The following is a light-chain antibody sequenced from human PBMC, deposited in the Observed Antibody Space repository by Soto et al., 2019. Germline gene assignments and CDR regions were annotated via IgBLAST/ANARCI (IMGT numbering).Light chain of an antibody. CDR3: STWDDGLNGPV. V-gene: IGLV8-61*01. CDR2: NTN. Sequence: QTVVTQEPSFSVSPGGTVTLTCGLSSDSVSASHFPSWYQQTPGQAPRTLIYNTNTRSSGVPDRFSGSKSASVASLAISGLQSEDGADYYCSTWDDGLNGPVFGGGTKVTVL. J-gene: IGLJ2*01. CDR1: SDSVSASHF.